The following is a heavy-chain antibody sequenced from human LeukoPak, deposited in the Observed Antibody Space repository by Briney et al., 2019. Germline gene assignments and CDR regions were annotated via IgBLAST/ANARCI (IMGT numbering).Heavy chain of an antibody. CDR2: TYYRSKWYS. CDR3: TRDSGNWGAYYYYYGMGV. V-gene: IGHV6-1*01. Sequence: SQTLSLTCDIPGESVSSNSTGWNWIRQSPSSGLEWLGRTYYRSKWYSDYATSVKSRITVNPDTSKNQFSLQLNSVTPEDTAVYYCTRDSGNWGAYYYYYGMGVWGQGTTVTVSS. D-gene: IGHD7-27*01. CDR1: GESVSSNSTG. J-gene: IGHJ6*02.